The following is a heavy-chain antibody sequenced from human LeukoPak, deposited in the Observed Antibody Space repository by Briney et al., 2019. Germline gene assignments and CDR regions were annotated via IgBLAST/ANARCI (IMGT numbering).Heavy chain of an antibody. J-gene: IGHJ4*02. V-gene: IGHV3-30-3*01. D-gene: IGHD3-22*01. Sequence: GGSLRLSCAASGFTFSSYAMHWVRQAPGKGLEWVAVISYDGSNKYYADSVKGRFTISRENSKNKLYLQMNSLRAEDRAVYYCPREMWYYYDSSGYYDYWGQGTLVTVSS. CDR2: ISYDGSNK. CDR1: GFTFSSYA. CDR3: PREMWYYYDSSGYYDY.